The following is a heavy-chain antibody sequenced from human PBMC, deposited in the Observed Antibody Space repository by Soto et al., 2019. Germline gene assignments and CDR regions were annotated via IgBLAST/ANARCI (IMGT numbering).Heavy chain of an antibody. CDR1: GGSISSYC. J-gene: IGHJ3*02. CDR2: IYYSGST. CDR3: ARAPTRQAAFDI. V-gene: IGHV4-59*01. Sequence: PSETLSLTCTVSGGSISSYCWSWIRQPPGKGLEWIGYIYYSGSTNYNPSLKSRVTISVDTSKNQFSLKLSSVTAADTAVYYCARAPTRQAAFDIWGQGTMVTVSS.